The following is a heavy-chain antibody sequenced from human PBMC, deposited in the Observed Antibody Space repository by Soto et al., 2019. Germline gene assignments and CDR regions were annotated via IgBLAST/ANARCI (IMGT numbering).Heavy chain of an antibody. CDR3: ARDCLTGDPREAFDY. CDR2: IDPSSTDR. V-gene: IGHV3-21*01. J-gene: IGHJ4*02. CDR1: GFTFGAYS. D-gene: IGHD7-27*01. Sequence: EVQLVESGGGLVKPGESLLISCAASGFTFGAYSLSWFRRAPGKGLEWVSSIDPSSTDRHYADSVEGRFTISRDNARSSLYLRMISLTVEDTAVYYCARDCLTGDPREAFDYWGQGTTVTVSS.